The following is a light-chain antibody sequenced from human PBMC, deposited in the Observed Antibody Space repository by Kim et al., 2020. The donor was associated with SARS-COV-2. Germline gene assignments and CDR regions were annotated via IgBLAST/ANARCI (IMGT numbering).Light chain of an antibody. Sequence: QRVANSCFRGVANIERNVVNWYQQFPGTAPKLLMYATDQRSSGVSDRFSGSRSGTSDSLAISGRRSDDEADYYCATWDDSLNEWVFGGGTKLTVL. V-gene: IGLV1-44*01. J-gene: IGLJ3*02. CDR2: ATD. CDR3: ATWDDSLNEWV. CDR1: VANIERNV.